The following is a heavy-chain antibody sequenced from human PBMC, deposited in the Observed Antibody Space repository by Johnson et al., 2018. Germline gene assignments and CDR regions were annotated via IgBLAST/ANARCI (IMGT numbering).Heavy chain of an antibody. CDR3: ARVGIVAGVCSRCNGFDP. D-gene: IGHD2-8*01. CDR2: ISSSSSTI. Sequence: VQLVQSGGGLVKPGGSLRLSCAASGFTFSSYSMNWVRQAPGKGLEWVSYISSSSSTISYADSVKGRFTISRENAKNSLYLQMNSMRDEDTALYYCARVGIVAGVCSRCNGFDPWGQGTLVTVSS. J-gene: IGHJ5*02. CDR1: GFTFSSYS. V-gene: IGHV3-48*02.